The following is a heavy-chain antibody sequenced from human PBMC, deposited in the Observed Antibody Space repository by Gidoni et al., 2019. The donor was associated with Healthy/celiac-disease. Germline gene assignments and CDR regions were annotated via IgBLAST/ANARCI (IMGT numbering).Heavy chain of an antibody. Sequence: QVQLVESGAGVVQPGRSLSLSCAASGFPFSSYAMHWVRQAPGKGLEWVAVISYDGSNKYYADSVKGRFTISRDNSKNTLYLQMNSLRAEDTAVYYCARDHKPYSSSWYCVYWGQGTLVTVSS. CDR1: GFPFSSYA. V-gene: IGHV3-30*01. J-gene: IGHJ4*02. D-gene: IGHD6-13*01. CDR3: ARDHKPYSSSWYCVY. CDR2: ISYDGSNK.